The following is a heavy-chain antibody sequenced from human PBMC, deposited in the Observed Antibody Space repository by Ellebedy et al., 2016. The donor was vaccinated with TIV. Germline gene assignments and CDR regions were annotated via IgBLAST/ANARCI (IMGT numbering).Heavy chain of an antibody. J-gene: IGHJ2*01. CDR1: GITFGSYT. V-gene: IGHV3-23*01. CDR2: ITGSGADT. CDR3: AKPRGSSRNWYFDL. Sequence: GESLKISCAASGITFGSYTMSWVRQAPGKGLEWVSTITGSGADTNYADSVKGRFTISRDNSKNTLYLQMNSLGAEDTAVYYCAKPRGSSRNWYFDLWGRGTLVTVSS. D-gene: IGHD1-26*01.